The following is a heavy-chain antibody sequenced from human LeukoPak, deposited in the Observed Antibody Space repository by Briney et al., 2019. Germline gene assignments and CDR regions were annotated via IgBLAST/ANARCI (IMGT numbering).Heavy chain of an antibody. D-gene: IGHD3-22*01. CDR1: GYTLTELS. CDR3: ATEKYYYDCSGYYGLAPTYDY. CDR2: FRPEDGET. J-gene: IGHJ4*02. Sequence: GASVKLSCKVSGYTLTELSMHWVRQAPGKGLEWVGVFRPEDGETSYADKVQGRFTITKDNSTDTVYLQLNSLRSEDTAVYYCATEKYYYDCSGYYGLAPTYDYWGQGTLVTVSS. V-gene: IGHV1-24*01.